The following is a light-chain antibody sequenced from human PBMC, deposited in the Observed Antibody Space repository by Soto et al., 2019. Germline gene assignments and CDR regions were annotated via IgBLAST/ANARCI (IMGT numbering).Light chain of an antibody. CDR3: QQCRNWPNS. CDR2: GAS. J-gene: IGKJ5*01. Sequence: EIVVTLSPATLSVSPGERATLSCRASPSVSSNLAWYQQKPGQAPRLLIYGASTRATGIPARFSGSGSGTEFTLNISSLEAEDFAVYYCQQCRNWPNSFGQGRRLEN. V-gene: IGKV3-15*01. CDR1: PSVSSN.